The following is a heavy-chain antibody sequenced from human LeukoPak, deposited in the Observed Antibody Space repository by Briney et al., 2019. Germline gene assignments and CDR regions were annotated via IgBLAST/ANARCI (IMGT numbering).Heavy chain of an antibody. V-gene: IGHV1-69*13. CDR1: GGTFSSYA. D-gene: IGHD5-24*01. J-gene: IGHJ4*02. CDR3: ARFADGYNHRHY. CDR2: IIPIFGTA. Sequence: GASVEVSCKASGGTFSSYAISWVRQAPGQGLEWMGGIIPIFGTANYAQKFQGRVTITADESTSTAYMELSSLRSEDTAVYYCARFADGYNHRHYWGQGTLVTVSS.